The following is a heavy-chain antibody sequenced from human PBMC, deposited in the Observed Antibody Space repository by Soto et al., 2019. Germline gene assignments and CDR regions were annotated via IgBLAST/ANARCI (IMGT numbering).Heavy chain of an antibody. J-gene: IGHJ4*02. Sequence: QVQLVQSGAEEKKPGASVKVSCKASGYTFTGYAMHWVRQAPGQRLEWMGWINAGNGNTKYSQKFQGRVTITRDTSASTDYMELSSLRSEDTAVYYCAGAVAVPADFDYWGQGTLVTVSS. CDR1: GYTFTGYA. D-gene: IGHD6-19*01. CDR3: AGAVAVPADFDY. CDR2: INAGNGNT. V-gene: IGHV1-3*05.